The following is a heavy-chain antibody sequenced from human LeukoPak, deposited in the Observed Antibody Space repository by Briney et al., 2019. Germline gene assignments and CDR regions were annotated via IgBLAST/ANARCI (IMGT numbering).Heavy chain of an antibody. V-gene: IGHV3-66*01. CDR3: AKSLKTGFLFDY. Sequence: GGSLRLSCAASGFTVSTNYMSWVRQAPGKGLEWVSVIYGGVNTVYADFVQGRFTISRDNSENTLYLQMNSLRAEDTAVYYCAKSLKTGFLFDYWGKGTLVTVSS. J-gene: IGHJ4*02. CDR1: GFTVSTNY. D-gene: IGHD1-1*01. CDR2: IYGGVNT.